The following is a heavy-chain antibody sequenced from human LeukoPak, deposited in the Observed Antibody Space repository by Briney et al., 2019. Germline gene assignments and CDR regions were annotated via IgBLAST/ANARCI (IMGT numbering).Heavy chain of an antibody. J-gene: IGHJ4*02. CDR1: GGTFSSYA. V-gene: IGHV1-69*05. D-gene: IGHD3-22*01. CDR3: AREIYDSSGYYFAGSYFDY. CDR2: IIPIFGTA. Sequence: ASVKVSCKASGGTFSSYAISWVRQAPGQGLEWMGGIIPIFGTANYTQKFQGRVTITTDESTSTAYMELSSLRSEDTAVYYCAREIYDSSGYYFAGSYFDYWGQGTLVTVSS.